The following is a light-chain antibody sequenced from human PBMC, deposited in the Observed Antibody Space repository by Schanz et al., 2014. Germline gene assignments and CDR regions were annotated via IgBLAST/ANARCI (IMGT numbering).Light chain of an antibody. J-gene: IGKJ1*01. CDR1: QSISNS. CDR3: QQYNNWPPWT. V-gene: IGKV1-39*01. CDR2: TAS. Sequence: DIQLTQSPSSLSASVGDRVTISCRASQSISNSLNWYQQKPGKAPKLLIFTASSLQSGVPSRFSGSGSGTDFTLTISSLQSDDFAVYYCQQYNNWPPWTFGQGTKVEIK.